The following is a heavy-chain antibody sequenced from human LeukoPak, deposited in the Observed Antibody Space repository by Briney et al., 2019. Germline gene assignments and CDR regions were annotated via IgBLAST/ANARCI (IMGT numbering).Heavy chain of an antibody. V-gene: IGHV4-39*01. D-gene: IGHD1-26*01. Sequence: PSETLSLTCTVSGGTVVTSAYSWGWIRQPPGKGLEYIGNVYYSGSAYYNPSLRGRVTLSIDTSSNQFSLRLTSVTAADTAVYYCAPLAGESWGQGTLVTVSS. CDR1: GGTVVTSAYS. J-gene: IGHJ5*02. CDR3: APLAGES. CDR2: VYYSGSA.